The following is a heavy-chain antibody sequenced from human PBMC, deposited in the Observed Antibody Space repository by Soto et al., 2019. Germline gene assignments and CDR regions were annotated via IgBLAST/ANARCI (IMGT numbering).Heavy chain of an antibody. CDR1: GGALSRYA. CDR2: IIPIFGTA. D-gene: IGHD4-4*01. CDR3: ARGNPETGFDP. V-gene: IGHV1-69*13. J-gene: IGHJ5*02. Sequence: SVKVCCKASGGALSRYAISLVRQAPGQGLEWMGGIIPIFGTANYAQKFQGRVTITADESTRTAYMELSSLRSEDTAVYYCARGNPETGFDPWGQGTLVTVSS.